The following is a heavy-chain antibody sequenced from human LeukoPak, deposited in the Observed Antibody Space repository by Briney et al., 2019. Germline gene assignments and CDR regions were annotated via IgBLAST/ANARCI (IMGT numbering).Heavy chain of an antibody. CDR3: ATYYDILTGFFDY. J-gene: IGHJ4*02. CDR1: GFTFGTYV. V-gene: IGHV3-23*01. Sequence: GGSLRLSCAASGFTFGTYVMSWVRQAPGKGLKWVSSVSGSGHGTYYADSVKGRFTISRDNSKNTLYLQMNSLRAEDTAVYYCATYYDILTGFFDYWGQGTLVTVSS. D-gene: IGHD3-9*01. CDR2: VSGSGHGT.